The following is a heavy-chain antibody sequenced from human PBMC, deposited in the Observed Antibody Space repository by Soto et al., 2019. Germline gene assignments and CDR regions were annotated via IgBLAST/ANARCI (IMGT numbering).Heavy chain of an antibody. D-gene: IGHD2-15*01. CDR1: GFTFSSYE. J-gene: IGHJ4*02. V-gene: IGHV3-48*03. CDR2: ISSSGSTR. Sequence: RRLSCAASGFTFSSYEMNWVRQAPGKGLEWVSYISSSGSTRYYADSVKGRFTISRDNAKNSLYLQMNSLRVEDTAVYYCAGLGLLLDFDFWGQGTLVTVSS. CDR3: AGLGLLLDFDF.